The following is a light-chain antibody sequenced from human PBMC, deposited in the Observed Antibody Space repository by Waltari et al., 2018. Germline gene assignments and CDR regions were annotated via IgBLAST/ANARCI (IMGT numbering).Light chain of an antibody. Sequence: DIQMTQSPPTLSASVGDRATITCRVSQSISGWLAWYQQKPGRAPKLLVFKASILESGVPSRFGGSGSGTEVALTVSSLRPDDFATYFCQYYGTFGQGTKVEI. CDR2: KAS. CDR1: QSISGW. V-gene: IGKV1-5*03. CDR3: QYYGT. J-gene: IGKJ1*01.